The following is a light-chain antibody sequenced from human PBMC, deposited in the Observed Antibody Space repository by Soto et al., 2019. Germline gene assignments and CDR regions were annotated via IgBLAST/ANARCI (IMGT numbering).Light chain of an antibody. CDR2: GAS. J-gene: IGKJ5*01. CDR3: QQYGSSPPIP. V-gene: IGKV3-20*01. Sequence: EIVLTQSPATLSVSPGERATLFCRASQGISTLLAWYQQEPGQAPRLLIYGASSRATGIPDRFSGSGSGTDFTLTISRLGAESFAGYFCQQYGSSPPIPFGQGTRLGI. CDR1: QGISTL.